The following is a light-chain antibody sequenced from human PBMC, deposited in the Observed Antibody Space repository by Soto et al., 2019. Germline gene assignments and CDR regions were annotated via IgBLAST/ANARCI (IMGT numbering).Light chain of an antibody. CDR1: QSVDRY. CDR2: GAS. J-gene: IGKJ5*01. CDR3: QQRSKWPIT. Sequence: EIVLTQSPASLSLSPGERATLSCRASQSVDRYLVWYQQKPGQAPRLLIFGASNRATGIPARFSGSGSGTDFTLTINSLEPEDFAVYYCQQRSKWPITFGQGTRLENK. V-gene: IGKV3-11*01.